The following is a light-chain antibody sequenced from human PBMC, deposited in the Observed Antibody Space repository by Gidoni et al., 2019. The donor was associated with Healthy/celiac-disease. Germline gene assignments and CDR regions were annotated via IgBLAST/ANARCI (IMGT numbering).Light chain of an antibody. CDR3: KQYSSYSWT. CDR2: KAS. CDR1: PSISSW. V-gene: IGKV1-5*03. Sequence: DIQMPQSPPTLSAFVGDRVTIPCRASPSISSWLAWYQQKPGKAPKLLISKASTLESGVPSRFSGSGAGTEFALTISSLQSDDFATYYCKQYSSYSWTFGQGTKVEIK. J-gene: IGKJ1*01.